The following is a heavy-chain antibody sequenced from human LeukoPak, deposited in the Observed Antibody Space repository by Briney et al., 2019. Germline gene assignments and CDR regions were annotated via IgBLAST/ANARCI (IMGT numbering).Heavy chain of an antibody. V-gene: IGHV4-59*11. Sequence: PSETLSLTCTVSGGSISSHYWSWIRQPPGTGLEWIGNIFYSGSTNYNPSLKSRVTISVDTSKNQFSLKLSSVTAADTGVYCCAKGSGWYQDWGQGTLVTASS. CDR1: GGSISSHY. CDR3: AKGSGWYQD. CDR2: IFYSGST. J-gene: IGHJ4*02. D-gene: IGHD6-19*01.